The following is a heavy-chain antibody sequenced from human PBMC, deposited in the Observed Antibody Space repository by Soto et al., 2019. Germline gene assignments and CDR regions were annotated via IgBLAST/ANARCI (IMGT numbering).Heavy chain of an antibody. J-gene: IGHJ3*02. Sequence: PGGSLRLSCAASGFTFSSYWMSWVRHAPGKGLEWVANIKQDGSEKYYVDSVKGRFTISRDNAKNSLYLQMNSLRAEDTAVYYCARDGLVLMVYDDAFNIWGQGTMVTVSS. V-gene: IGHV3-7*01. D-gene: IGHD2-8*01. CDR1: GFTFSSYW. CDR2: IKQDGSEK. CDR3: ARDGLVLMVYDDAFNI.